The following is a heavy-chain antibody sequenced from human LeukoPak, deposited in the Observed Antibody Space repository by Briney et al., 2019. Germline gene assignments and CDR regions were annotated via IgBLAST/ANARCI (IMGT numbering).Heavy chain of an antibody. Sequence: PGGSLRLSCAASGFTFSSYSMNWVRQAPGKGLEWVSSISSSSSYIYYADSVKGRFTISRDNAKNSLYLQMNSLRAEDTAVYYCAGDSGSYGLGTHYYYYMDVWGKGTTVTVSS. V-gene: IGHV3-21*01. D-gene: IGHD5-18*01. CDR2: ISSSSSYI. CDR3: AGDSGSYGLGTHYYYYMDV. J-gene: IGHJ6*03. CDR1: GFTFSSYS.